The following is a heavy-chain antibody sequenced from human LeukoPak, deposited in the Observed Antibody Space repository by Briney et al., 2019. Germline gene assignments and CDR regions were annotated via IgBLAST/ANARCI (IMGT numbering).Heavy chain of an antibody. D-gene: IGHD3-22*01. V-gene: IGHV3-23*01. CDR2: IEDSGVIR. CDR3: AKRLKRNYYYHYAMDV. CDR1: GFTFKTHA. Sequence: GGSLRLSCAASGFTFKTHAMSWVRQAPGKGLEWVSRIEDSGVIRSYADSVKGRFTISRDNSKMTLTLQMNSLRAEDTAVYYCAKRLKRNYYYHYAMDVWGQGPRSPSP. J-gene: IGHJ6*02.